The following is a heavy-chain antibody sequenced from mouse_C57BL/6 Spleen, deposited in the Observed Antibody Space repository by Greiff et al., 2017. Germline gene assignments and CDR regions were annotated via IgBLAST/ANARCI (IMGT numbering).Heavy chain of an antibody. J-gene: IGHJ4*01. CDR3: ARTLYYKDPNYYAMDY. D-gene: IGHD2-1*01. CDR1: GFSLTSYG. Sequence: QVQLQQSGPGLVQPSQSLSITCTVSGFSLTSYGVHWVRPSPGKGLEWLGVIWSGGSTDYNAAFISRLSISKDNSKSQVFFKMNSLQADDTAIYYCARTLYYKDPNYYAMDYWGQGTSVTVSS. CDR2: IWSGGST. V-gene: IGHV2-2*01.